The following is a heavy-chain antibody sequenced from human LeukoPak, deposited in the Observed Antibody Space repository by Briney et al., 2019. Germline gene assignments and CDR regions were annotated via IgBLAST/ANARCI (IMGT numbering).Heavy chain of an antibody. CDR1: GFTFSDYW. V-gene: IGHV3-7*01. J-gene: IGHJ5*02. D-gene: IGHD3-3*01. Sequence: GGSLRLSCAASGFTFSDYWMSWVRQAPGKGLEWVANIKQDGSDKYYVDSVKGRFTISRDNAKNSLYLQMNSLRAEDTAVYYCTRQDTIFGVVTHIWFDPWGQGTLVTVSS. CDR2: IKQDGSDK. CDR3: TRQDTIFGVVTHIWFDP.